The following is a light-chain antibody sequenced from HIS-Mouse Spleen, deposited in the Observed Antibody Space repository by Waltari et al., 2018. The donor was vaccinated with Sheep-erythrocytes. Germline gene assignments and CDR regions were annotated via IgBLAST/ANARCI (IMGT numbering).Light chain of an antibody. CDR2: AAS. Sequence: AIQMTQSPHSLSASVGDRLTITCRASQGIRNDLGWYQQKPGKAPKLLIYAASSLQSGVPSRFSGSGSGTDFTLTISSLQPEDFATYYCLQDYNYPYTFGQGTKLEIK. CDR1: QGIRND. V-gene: IGKV1-6*01. J-gene: IGKJ2*01. CDR3: LQDYNYPYT.